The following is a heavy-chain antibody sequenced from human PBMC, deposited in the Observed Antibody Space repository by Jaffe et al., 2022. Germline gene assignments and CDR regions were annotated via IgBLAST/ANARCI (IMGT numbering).Heavy chain of an antibody. CDR1: GYTLTELS. Sequence: QVQLVQSGAEVKKPGASVKVSCKVSGYTLTELSMHWVRQAPGKGLEWMGGFDPEDGETIYAQKFQGRVTMTEDTSTDTAYMELSSLRSEDTAVYYCATDRARTLIEVQGVIPLPDYWGQGTLVTVSS. J-gene: IGHJ4*02. CDR2: FDPEDGET. D-gene: IGHD3-10*01. CDR3: ATDRARTLIEVQGVIPLPDY. V-gene: IGHV1-24*01.